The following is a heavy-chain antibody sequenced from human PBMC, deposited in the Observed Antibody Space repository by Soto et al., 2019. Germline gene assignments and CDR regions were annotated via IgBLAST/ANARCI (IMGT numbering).Heavy chain of an antibody. CDR1: GGYISSYY. D-gene: IGHD4-17*01. V-gene: IGHV4-59*08. CDR3: ARTNGDGTLDY. CDR2: IYYSGST. J-gene: IGHJ4*02. Sequence: SETLSLTCIVSGGYISSYYWSWIRQPPGKGLEWIGYIYYSGSTNYNPSLKSRITISVDTSKNQFSLKLSSVTAADTAAYYCARTNGDGTLDYWGQGTLVTVSS.